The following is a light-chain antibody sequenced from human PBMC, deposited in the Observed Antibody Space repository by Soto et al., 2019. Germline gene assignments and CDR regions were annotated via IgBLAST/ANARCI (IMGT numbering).Light chain of an antibody. CDR1: QSVSSN. CDR2: GAS. CDR3: QQYNNWPPWT. V-gene: IGKV3-15*01. Sequence: EIVMTQSPATLSVSPGERATLSCRASQSVSSNLAWYQQKLGQAPRLLMYGASTRATGIPARFSGSGSGTEITLTNSSLQSEDFAVYYCQQYNNWPPWTFGQGTKVEIK. J-gene: IGKJ1*01.